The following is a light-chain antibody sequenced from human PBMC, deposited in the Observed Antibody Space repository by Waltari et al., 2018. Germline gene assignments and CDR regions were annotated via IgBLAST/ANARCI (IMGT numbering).Light chain of an antibody. Sequence: EIVLTQSPGTLSLSPGERVTPSCRASQSVSKYLAWYQQRPGQAPRLLLYHASTRATGIPDRFSGSGSGTDFSLTISRLEPEDFAVYYCQHYVRLPATFGQGTRVEIK. J-gene: IGKJ1*01. CDR3: QHYVRLPAT. CDR2: HAS. CDR1: QSVSKY. V-gene: IGKV3-20*01.